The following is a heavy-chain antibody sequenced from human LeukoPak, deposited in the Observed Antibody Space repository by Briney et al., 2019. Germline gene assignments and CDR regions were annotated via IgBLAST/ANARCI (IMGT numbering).Heavy chain of an antibody. CDR1: GFTFYDYA. CDR2: ISWNSGSI. J-gene: IGHJ4*02. V-gene: IGHV3-9*01. D-gene: IGHD3-10*01. Sequence: PGRSLRLSCAASGFTFYDYAMHWVRQAPGKGLEWVSGISWNSGSIGYVDSVKGRFTISRDNAKNSLYLQMNSLRVEDTAVYYCAKVAKYYYGSETYYFFEHWGQGTPVTASS. CDR3: AKVAKYYYGSETYYFFEH.